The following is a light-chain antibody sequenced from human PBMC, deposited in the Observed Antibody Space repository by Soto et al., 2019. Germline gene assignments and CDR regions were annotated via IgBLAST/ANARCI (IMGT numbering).Light chain of an antibody. J-gene: IGKJ1*01. Sequence: EILLTQSPGTLSLSPGERATLSCRASQSVSSYLAWYQQKPGQAPRLLIYDAYNRATGIPARFSGSGSGTDFTLTISSLEPEDFAVYYCQQRSNWPRWTFGQGTKGDIK. CDR3: QQRSNWPRWT. V-gene: IGKV3-11*01. CDR2: DAY. CDR1: QSVSSY.